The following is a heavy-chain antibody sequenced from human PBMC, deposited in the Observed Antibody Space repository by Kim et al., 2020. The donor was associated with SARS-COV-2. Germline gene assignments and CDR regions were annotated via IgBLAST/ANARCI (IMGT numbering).Heavy chain of an antibody. Sequence: GESLRLSCAASGFSFNICWMSWVRQAPGKGLEWVANIKPDESEKNYVDSVKGRFTIFRDNAKNSLSLEMNSLRVEDTAVYYCAKNGGPHGMDVWGQGTTVTVSS. J-gene: IGHJ6*02. CDR1: GFSFNICW. CDR2: IKPDESEK. V-gene: IGHV3-7*01. CDR3: AKNGGPHGMDV. D-gene: IGHD7-27*01.